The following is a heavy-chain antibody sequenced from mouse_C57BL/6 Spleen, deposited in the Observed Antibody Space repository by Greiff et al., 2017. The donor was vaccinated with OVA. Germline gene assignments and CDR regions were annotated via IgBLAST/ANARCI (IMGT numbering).Heavy chain of an antibody. Sequence: VQLKESGPELVKPGASVKMSCKASGYTFTDYNMHWVKQSHGKSLEWIGYINPNNGGTSYNQKFKGKATLTVHKSSSTAYMELRSLTSEDSAVYYCARRALNPNWDVPFDYWGQGTTLTVSS. V-gene: IGHV1-22*01. CDR2: INPNNGGT. CDR3: ARRALNPNWDVPFDY. J-gene: IGHJ2*01. D-gene: IGHD4-1*01. CDR1: GYTFTDYN.